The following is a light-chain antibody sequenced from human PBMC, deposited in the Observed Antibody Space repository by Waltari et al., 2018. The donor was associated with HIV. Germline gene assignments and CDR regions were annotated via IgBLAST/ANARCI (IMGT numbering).Light chain of an antibody. CDR1: QSVLYSSNNKNY. V-gene: IGKV4-1*01. Sequence: DIVMTQSPDSLAVSLGERATINCKSSQSVLYSSNNKNYLAWYQQKPGPPPKLLIYWASTRESGVPDRFSGSGSGTDFTLTISSLQAEDVAVYYCQPYYSTPLTFGPGTKVDIK. CDR2: WAS. J-gene: IGKJ3*01. CDR3: QPYYSTPLT.